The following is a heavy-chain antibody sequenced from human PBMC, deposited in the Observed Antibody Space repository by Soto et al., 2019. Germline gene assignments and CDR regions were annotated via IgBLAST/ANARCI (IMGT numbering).Heavy chain of an antibody. CDR2: IYWDDDK. V-gene: IGHV2-5*02. CDR3: AHGVRTAARGGPLDF. J-gene: IGHJ4*02. CDR1: GFSIRTSGVG. D-gene: IGHD2-21*02. Sequence: QITLKESGPTLVKPTQTLTLTCTFSGFSIRTSGVGVGWIRQPPGKALEWLALIYWDDDKRYSPSLKSRLTITRDTSKAQVVHTMTNMDPVDTATYYCAHGVRTAARGGPLDFWGLGTLVTVSS.